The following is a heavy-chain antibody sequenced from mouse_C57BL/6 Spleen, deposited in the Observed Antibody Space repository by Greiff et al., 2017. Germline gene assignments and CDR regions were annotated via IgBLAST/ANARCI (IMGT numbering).Heavy chain of an antibody. CDR1: GFNFSSYG. J-gene: IGHJ3*01. D-gene: IGHD2-4*01. Sequence: EVHLVESGGDLVKPGGSLKLSCAASGFNFSSYGMSWVRQTPDKRLEWVATISSGGSYTYYPDSVKGRFTISRDNAKNTLYLQMSSLKSEDTAMYYCARHENGLRRFAYWGQGTLVTVSA. V-gene: IGHV5-6*01. CDR2: ISSGGSYT. CDR3: ARHENGLRRFAY.